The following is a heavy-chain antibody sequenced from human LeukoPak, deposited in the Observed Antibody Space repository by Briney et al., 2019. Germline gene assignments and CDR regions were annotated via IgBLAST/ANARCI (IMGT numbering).Heavy chain of an antibody. Sequence: SETLSLTCAVYGGSFSGYYWSWIRQPPGKGLEWIGEINHSGSTNYNPSLKSRVTISVDTSKNQFSLKLSSVTAADTAVYYCARKPDETGEPLYYFDYWGQGTLVTVSS. V-gene: IGHV4-34*01. CDR3: ARKPDETGEPLYYFDY. D-gene: IGHD7-27*01. J-gene: IGHJ4*02. CDR1: GGSFSGYY. CDR2: INHSGST.